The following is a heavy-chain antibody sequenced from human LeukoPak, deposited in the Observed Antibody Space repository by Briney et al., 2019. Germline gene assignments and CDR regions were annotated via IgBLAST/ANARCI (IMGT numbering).Heavy chain of an antibody. Sequence: PSETLSLTCTVSGGSIISNSYYWGWIRQPPGKGLEWIGSIYYTGSTYYNPSLKSRVTISVDTSKNQFSLKLRSVTATDTAVYYCATRKLGNDYWGQGTLVTVSS. D-gene: IGHD7-27*01. CDR1: GGSIISNSYY. CDR2: IYYTGST. V-gene: IGHV4-39*01. J-gene: IGHJ4*02. CDR3: ATRKLGNDY.